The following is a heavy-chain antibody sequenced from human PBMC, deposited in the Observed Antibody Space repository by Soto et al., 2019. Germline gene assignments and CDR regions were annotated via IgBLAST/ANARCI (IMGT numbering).Heavy chain of an antibody. V-gene: IGHV3-30*04. CDR3: ARDRAYCSSTSCPTNYYYYYGMDV. CDR2: ISYDGRNK. CDR1: GFTFSSYA. Sequence: GGSLRLSCAASGFTFSSYAMHWVRQAPGKGLEWVAVISYDGRNKYYADSVKGRFTISRDNSKNTLYLQMSSLRAEDTAVYYCARDRAYCSSTSCPTNYYYYYGMDVWGQGTTVTVSS. D-gene: IGHD2-2*01. J-gene: IGHJ6*02.